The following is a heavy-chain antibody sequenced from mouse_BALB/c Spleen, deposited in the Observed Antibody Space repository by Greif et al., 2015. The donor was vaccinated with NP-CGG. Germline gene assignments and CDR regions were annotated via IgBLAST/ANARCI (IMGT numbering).Heavy chain of an antibody. CDR1: GYNFTSYW. CDR3: AVWYYAMDY. Sequence: VQGVESGAELVKPGTSVKLSCKASGYNFTSYWINWVKLRPGQGLEWIGDIYPGSGSTNYNEKFKSKATLTVDTSSSTAYMQLSSLASEDSALYYCAVWYYAMDYWGQGTSVTVSS. CDR2: IYPGSGST. V-gene: IGHV1-55*01. J-gene: IGHJ4*01. D-gene: IGHD2-10*02.